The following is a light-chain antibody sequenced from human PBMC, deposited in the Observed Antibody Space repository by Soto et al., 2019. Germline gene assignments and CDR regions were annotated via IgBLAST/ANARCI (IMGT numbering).Light chain of an antibody. V-gene: IGKV1-27*01. CDR3: QKYNSAPPWT. J-gene: IGKJ1*01. CDR2: AAS. Sequence: IQMTQSPSSLSASVGDRVTITCRSSQSISNYLAWYQQKPGKVPKLLIYAASTLQSGVPSRFSGSGSGTDFTLTISSLQPEDVATYYCQKYNSAPPWTFGQGTKV. CDR1: QSISNY.